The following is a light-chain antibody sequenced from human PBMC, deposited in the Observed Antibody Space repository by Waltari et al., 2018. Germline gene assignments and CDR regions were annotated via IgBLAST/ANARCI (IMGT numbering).Light chain of an antibody. J-gene: IGLJ7*01. V-gene: IGLV1-47*01. Sequence: SVLTLPPSASGTPGQRLTTSCPGRRSTIGRNYVDSYQQLPGTAPKLLIYRNNQRPSGVPDRFSGSKSGTSASLAISGLRSEDEADYYCAAWDDSLTEAVFGGGTQLTVL. CDR2: RNN. CDR3: AAWDDSLTEAV. CDR1: RSTIGRNY.